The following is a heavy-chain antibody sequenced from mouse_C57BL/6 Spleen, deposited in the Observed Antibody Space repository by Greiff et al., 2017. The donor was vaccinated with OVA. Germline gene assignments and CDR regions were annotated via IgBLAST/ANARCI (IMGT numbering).Heavy chain of an antibody. V-gene: IGHV1-54*01. D-gene: IGHD2-3*01. CDR3: ARAPPDGYYFAY. CDR2: INPGSGGT. CDR1: GYAFTNYL. Sequence: QVQLQQSGAELVRPGTSVKVSCKASGYAFTNYLIEWVKRRPGQGLEWIGVINPGSGGTNYNEKFKGKATLTADKSSSTAYMQLSSLTSEDSAVYFCARAPPDGYYFAYWGQGTLVTVSA. J-gene: IGHJ3*01.